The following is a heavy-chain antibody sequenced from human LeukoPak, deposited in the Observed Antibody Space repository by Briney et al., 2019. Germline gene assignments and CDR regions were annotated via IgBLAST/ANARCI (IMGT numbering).Heavy chain of an antibody. J-gene: IGHJ4*02. CDR1: GFTFSSYA. Sequence: GGSLRLSCAASGFTFSSYAMSWVRQAPGKGLDWVSAISGSSGSTYYADSVKGRFTISRDNSKNTLYLQMNSLRSEDTAVYYCARRRSIAAPPEDYWGQGTLVTVSS. V-gene: IGHV3-23*01. CDR3: ARRRSIAAPPEDY. CDR2: ISGSSGST. D-gene: IGHD6-6*01.